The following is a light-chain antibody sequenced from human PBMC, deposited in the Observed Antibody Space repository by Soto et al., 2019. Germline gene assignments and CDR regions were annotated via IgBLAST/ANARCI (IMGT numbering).Light chain of an antibody. V-gene: IGLV1-44*01. CDR3: AAWDDSLKGTV. J-gene: IGLJ2*01. CDR2: TDN. CDR1: SSNIGSHT. Sequence: QSVLTQPPSASGTPGQRVTISCSGSSSNIGSHTVNWYQQLPGTAPKLLLYTDNQRPSGVPDRFSGSKSGTSASLAISGLQSEDEADYNCAAWDDSLKGTVFGGGTKVTVL.